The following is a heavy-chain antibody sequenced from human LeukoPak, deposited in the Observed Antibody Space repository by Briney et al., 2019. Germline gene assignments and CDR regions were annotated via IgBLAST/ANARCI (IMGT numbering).Heavy chain of an antibody. V-gene: IGHV4-59*08. Sequence: PSETLTLTCTVSGGSISSYYWSWIRQSPGKGLEWIGYIYYSGSNNYNPSLKSRVTISVDTSKNQFSLQLSSVTAADTAVYYCASRKNGRYGSFQHWGQGTLVTVSS. J-gene: IGHJ1*01. CDR2: IYYSGSN. D-gene: IGHD1-26*01. CDR1: GGSISSYY. CDR3: ASRKNGRYGSFQH.